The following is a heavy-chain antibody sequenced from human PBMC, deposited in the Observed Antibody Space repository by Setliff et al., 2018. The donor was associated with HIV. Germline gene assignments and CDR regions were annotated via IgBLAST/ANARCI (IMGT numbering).Heavy chain of an antibody. CDR1: GVSTISSSSSYY. D-gene: IGHD3-9*01. Sequence: KASETLSLTCIVSGVSTISSSSSYYWGWIRQPPGKGLEWIGYISHSGITYYNPSLKSRVTISVDTSKKQVSLRLTSVTAADTAIYYCARRQSYYDILNGRAFDALDIWGQGTKVTVSS. J-gene: IGHJ3*02. V-gene: IGHV4-39*01. CDR3: ARRQSYYDILNGRAFDALDI. CDR2: ISHSGIT.